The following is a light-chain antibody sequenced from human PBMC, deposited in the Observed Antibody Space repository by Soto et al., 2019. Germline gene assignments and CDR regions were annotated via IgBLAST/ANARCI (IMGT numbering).Light chain of an antibody. CDR3: CAYADTFYG. CDR1: SSDAGSYKD. V-gene: IGLV2-11*01. Sequence: QSVLAHPRSVCGEPGQAVTISCTGTSSDAGSYKDVSWYQHHPGKVPKLMIYDVSERPSGVPDRFSGSKSGNTDSLTISGLQAEDEANYYCCAYADTFYGFRTGTKVTLL. CDR2: DVS. J-gene: IGLJ1*01.